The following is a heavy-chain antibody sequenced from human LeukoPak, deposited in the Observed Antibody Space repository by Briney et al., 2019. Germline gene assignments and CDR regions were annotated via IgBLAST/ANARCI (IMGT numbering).Heavy chain of an antibody. V-gene: IGHV3-33*01. J-gene: IGHJ4*02. CDR1: GLSFRSYG. CDR3: ATDFFKLERPGSDY. Sequence: GGSLRLSCAASGLSFRSYGMHWVRQAPGKGLEWVAIIYYDGSNKYYTDSVKGRFTISRDNSKNTLFLQMNSLRAEDTAVYYCATDFFKLERPGSDYWGQGTLVTVSS. D-gene: IGHD1-1*01. CDR2: IYYDGSNK.